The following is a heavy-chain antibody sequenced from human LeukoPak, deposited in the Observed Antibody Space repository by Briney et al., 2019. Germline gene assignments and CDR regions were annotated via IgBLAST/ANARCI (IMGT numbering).Heavy chain of an antibody. V-gene: IGHV3-21*01. CDR2: ISSSSSYI. J-gene: IGHJ6*02. Sequence: PGGSLRLSCAAPGFTFSSYSMNWVRQAPGKGLEWVSSISSSSSYIYYADSVKGRFTISRDNAKNSLYLQMNSLRAEDTAVYYCARDQGYCSGGSCYSYYGMDVWGQGTTVTVSS. CDR3: ARDQGYCSGGSCYSYYGMDV. D-gene: IGHD2-15*01. CDR1: GFTFSSYS.